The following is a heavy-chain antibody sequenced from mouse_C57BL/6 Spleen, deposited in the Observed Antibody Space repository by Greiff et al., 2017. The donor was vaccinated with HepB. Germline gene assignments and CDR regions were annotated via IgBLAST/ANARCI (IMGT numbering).Heavy chain of an antibody. Sequence: EVKLVESEGGLVQPGSSMKLSCTASGFTFSDYYMAWVRQVPEKGLEWVANINYDGSSTYYLDSLKSRFIISRDNAKNILYLQMSSLKSEDTATYYCARDRGFYYGSSPLAMDYWGQGTSVTVSS. CDR3: ARDRGFYYGSSPLAMDY. CDR2: INYDGSST. CDR1: GFTFSDYY. D-gene: IGHD1-1*01. J-gene: IGHJ4*01. V-gene: IGHV5-16*01.